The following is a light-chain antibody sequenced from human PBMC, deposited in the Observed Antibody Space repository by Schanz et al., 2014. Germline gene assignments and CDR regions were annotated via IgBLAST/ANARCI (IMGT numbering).Light chain of an antibody. J-gene: IGKJ3*01. CDR3: QQYGNAPFT. Sequence: EVVLTQSPGTLSLSPGERATLSCRASQSVSGRYLAWYQQKPGQAPRLLIYDTSSRATGIPDRFSGSGSGTDFTLTVSRLEPEDFVVYYCQQYGNAPFTFGPGTKVDIK. CDR2: DTS. CDR1: QSVSGRY. V-gene: IGKV3-20*01.